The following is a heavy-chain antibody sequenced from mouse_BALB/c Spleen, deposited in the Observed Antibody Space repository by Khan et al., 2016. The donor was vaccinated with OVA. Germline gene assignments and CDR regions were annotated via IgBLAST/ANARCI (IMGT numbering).Heavy chain of an antibody. CDR1: GYSFTNYG. CDR3: ASGGYWYFDV. D-gene: IGHD1-1*02. V-gene: IGHV9-3-1*01. Sequence: QIQLVQSGPEVKKPGETVKISCKASGYSFTNYGMNWVRQAPGKGLKWMGWLNTYTGEPTYADDFKGRFAFSLETSASTAYLQINNLKHEDTATYFCASGGYWYFDVWGAGTTVTVSS. J-gene: IGHJ1*01. CDR2: LNTYTGEP.